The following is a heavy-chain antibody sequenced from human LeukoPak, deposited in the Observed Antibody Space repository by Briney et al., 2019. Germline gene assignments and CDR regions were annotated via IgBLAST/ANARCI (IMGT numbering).Heavy chain of an antibody. J-gene: IGHJ5*02. D-gene: IGHD3-10*01. CDR3: ARHDYYGSLNWFDP. CDR1: GGSLSSPNYY. Sequence: SETLSLTCIVSGGSLSSPNYYWGWIRQPPRKGLEWIGSIYYSGTTYYNPSLKSRLTISVDTSKNQFSLKLTSVTAADTAVYYCARHDYYGSLNWFDPRGQGTLITVSS. V-gene: IGHV4-39*01. CDR2: IYYSGTT.